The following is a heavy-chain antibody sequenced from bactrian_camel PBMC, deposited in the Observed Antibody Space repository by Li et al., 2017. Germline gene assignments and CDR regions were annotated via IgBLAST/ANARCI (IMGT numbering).Heavy chain of an antibody. CDR1: RSTYVDNC. D-gene: IGHD1*01. Sequence: QVQLVESGGDQVQTGGSLTLSCSAPRSTYVDNCMAWFRQAPGKEREGVATIFTGTADYEDSVKGRFTNSLDNAKNTLYLQMNDLTLEDTAVYYCTAEGCGLEQDNYEGQGTQVTVS. CDR2: IFTGTA. CDR3: TAEGCGLEQDNY. J-gene: IGHJ4*01. V-gene: IGHV3S53*01.